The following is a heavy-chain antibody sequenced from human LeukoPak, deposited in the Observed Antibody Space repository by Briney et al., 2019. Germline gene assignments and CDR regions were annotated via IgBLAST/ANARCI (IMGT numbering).Heavy chain of an antibody. V-gene: IGHV3-30*18. CDR2: ISYGGSNE. CDR3: AKARIVGVISGIDH. Sequence: GRSLRLSCATSAFTFSSYAMYWVRQAPGKGLEWVAGISYGGSNEYYADSVTGRFTISRDNPQNTLYLLMNSLRGEDTAMYYCAKARIVGVISGIDHWGQGTLVTVSS. CDR1: AFTFSSYA. D-gene: IGHD3-10*01. J-gene: IGHJ4*02.